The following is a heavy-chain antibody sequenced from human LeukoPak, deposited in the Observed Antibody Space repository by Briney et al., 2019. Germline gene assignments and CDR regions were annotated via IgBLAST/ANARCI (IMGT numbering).Heavy chain of an antibody. CDR1: GFTFSSYA. Sequence: GGSLRLSCAASGFTFSSYAMHWVRQAPGKGLEWVALISYDKSNKYYADSVKGRFTISRDNSKNTLFVQMNSLRTEDTAVYYCARSGVQWQWLLTYDAFDIWGQGTMVTVSS. V-gene: IGHV3-30-3*01. D-gene: IGHD6-19*01. J-gene: IGHJ3*02. CDR2: ISYDKSNK. CDR3: ARSGVQWQWLLTYDAFDI.